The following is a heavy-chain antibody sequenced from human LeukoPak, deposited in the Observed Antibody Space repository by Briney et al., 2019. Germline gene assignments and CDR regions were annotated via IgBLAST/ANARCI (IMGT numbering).Heavy chain of an antibody. V-gene: IGHV3-53*01. CDR3: ARGSPMLRGRPFDY. Sequence: GGSLRLSCAASGFTVSSNYMSWVRQAPGKGLEWVSVIYSGGSTYYADSVKGRSTISRDNSKNTLYLQMNSLRAEDTAVYYCARGSPMLRGRPFDYWGQGTLVTVSS. CDR1: GFTVSSNY. CDR2: IYSGGST. D-gene: IGHD3-10*01. J-gene: IGHJ4*02.